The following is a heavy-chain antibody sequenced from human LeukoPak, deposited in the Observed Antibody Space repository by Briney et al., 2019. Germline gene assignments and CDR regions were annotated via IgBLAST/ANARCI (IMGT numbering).Heavy chain of an antibody. CDR2: ISSNSGRT. Sequence: GGSLRLSCAASGFIFNDKAMHWVRQAPGKGLEWVSSISSNSGRTDYADSVKGRFTISRDNAKSSLYLQMNSLRVEDTALYYCAKGSGYDTSTWFDPWGQGTLVTVSS. CDR3: AKGSGYDTSTWFDP. D-gene: IGHD5-12*01. CDR1: GFIFNDKA. J-gene: IGHJ5*02. V-gene: IGHV3-9*01.